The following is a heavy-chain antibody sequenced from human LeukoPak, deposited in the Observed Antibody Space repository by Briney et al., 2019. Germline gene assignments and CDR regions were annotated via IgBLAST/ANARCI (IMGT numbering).Heavy chain of an antibody. D-gene: IGHD4-17*01. CDR1: GFTFSDYY. CDR3: ARDSDMTTLTTAWYFDL. Sequence: PGGSLRLSCAASGFTFSDYYMSWIRHAPGKGLEWVSYISSSGGTIYYADSVKGRFTISRDNAKNSLYLQMNSLRAEDTAVYYCARDSDMTTLTTAWYFDLWGRGTLVTVSS. CDR2: ISSSGGTI. J-gene: IGHJ2*01. V-gene: IGHV3-11*04.